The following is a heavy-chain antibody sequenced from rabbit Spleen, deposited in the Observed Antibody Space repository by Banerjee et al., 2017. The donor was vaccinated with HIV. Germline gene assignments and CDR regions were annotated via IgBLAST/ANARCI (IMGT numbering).Heavy chain of an antibody. CDR2: IYTGSSGST. CDR1: GFSFSSDYH. Sequence: QQLVESGGDLVKPGASLTLTCTASGFSFSSDYHMCWVRQAPGKGLEWIACIYTGSSGSTYYASWAKGRFTISKTSSTTVTLQMTSLTAADTATYFCARDLYGNSRGYDLWGPGTLVTVS. V-gene: IGHV1S40*01. D-gene: IGHD1-1*01. CDR3: ARDLYGNSRGYDL. J-gene: IGHJ4*01.